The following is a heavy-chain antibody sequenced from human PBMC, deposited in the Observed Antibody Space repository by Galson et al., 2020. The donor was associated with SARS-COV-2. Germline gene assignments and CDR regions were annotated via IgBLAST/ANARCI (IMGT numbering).Heavy chain of an antibody. CDR3: ASGLGGDY. CDR1: GGSISSSSYY. J-gene: IGHJ4*02. V-gene: IGHV4-39*01. Sequence: SETLSLTCTVSGGSISSSSYYWGWIRQPPGKGLEWIGSIYYSGSTYYNPSLKSRVTISVDTSKNQFSLKLSSVTAADTAVYYCASGLGGDYWGPGTLVTVSS. CDR2: IYYSGST. D-gene: IGHD1-26*01.